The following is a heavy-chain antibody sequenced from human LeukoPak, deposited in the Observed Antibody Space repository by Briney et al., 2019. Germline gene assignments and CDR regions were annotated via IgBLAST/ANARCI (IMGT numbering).Heavy chain of an antibody. CDR1: GGSISSYS. V-gene: IGHV4-59*01. CDR2: IYYSGSP. D-gene: IGHD4-17*01. Sequence: SETLSLTCTVSGGSISSYSWSWIRQPPGKGLEWIGYIYYSGSPNYNPSLKSRVTISVDTSKNQFSLKLSSVTAADTAVYYCARDPTTVTTFGWFDPWGQGTLVTVSS. J-gene: IGHJ5*02. CDR3: ARDPTTVTTFGWFDP.